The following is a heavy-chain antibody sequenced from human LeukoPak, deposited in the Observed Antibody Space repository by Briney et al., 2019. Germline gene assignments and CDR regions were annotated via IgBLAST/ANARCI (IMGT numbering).Heavy chain of an antibody. CDR1: GFTFSSYG. CDR2: ISYDGSNK. J-gene: IGHJ4*02. D-gene: IGHD3-10*01. Sequence: GGSLRLSCAASGFTFSSYGMHWVRQAPGKGLEWVAVISYDGSNKYYADSVKGRFTISRDNSKNTLYLQMNSLRAEDTAVYYCAKGSGSGSYYNPGVIDYWGQGTLVTVSS. V-gene: IGHV3-30*18. CDR3: AKGSGSGSYYNPGVIDY.